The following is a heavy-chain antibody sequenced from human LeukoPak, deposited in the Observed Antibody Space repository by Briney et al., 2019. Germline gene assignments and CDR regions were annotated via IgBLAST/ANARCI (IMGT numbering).Heavy chain of an antibody. CDR1: GFTFDDYA. J-gene: IGHJ4*02. CDR2: INWNGSSR. D-gene: IGHD6-19*01. Sequence: GGSLRLSCAASGFTFDDYAMSWVRLVPGKGLEWVSGINWNGSSRGYADSVKGRFIISRDNGKNSLYLQMNSLRAEDTAVYYCAKDHSSCWSIKVPSFDYWGQGTLVTVSS. CDR3: AKDHSSCWSIKVPSFDY. V-gene: IGHV3-20*04.